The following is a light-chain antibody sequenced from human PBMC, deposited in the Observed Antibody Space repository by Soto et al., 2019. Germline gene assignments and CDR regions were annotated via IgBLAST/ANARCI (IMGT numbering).Light chain of an antibody. CDR2: GAS. V-gene: IGKV3-15*01. CDR3: QQLKSYPIT. J-gene: IGKJ5*01. CDR1: QSVSSD. Sequence: EIVMTQSPATLSVSPGERATPSCRASQSVSSDLAWYQQKPGQSPRLLIYGASTRATGIPARFSGSGSGTEFTLTISSLQSADFATYYCQQLKSYPITFGQGTRLEIK.